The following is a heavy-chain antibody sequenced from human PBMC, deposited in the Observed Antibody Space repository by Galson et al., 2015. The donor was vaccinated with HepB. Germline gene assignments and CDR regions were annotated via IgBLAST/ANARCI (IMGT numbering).Heavy chain of an antibody. CDR2: INPNSGGT. CDR3: AREALYESTGLGRD. V-gene: IGHV1-2*02. CDR1: GYTFTDYY. J-gene: IGHJ4*02. D-gene: IGHD3-22*01. Sequence: SVKVSCKASGYTFTDYYIHWVRQAPGQGLEWMGWINPNSGGTNSAQKFQGRVTMTSDTSFRTAYLELSRLRSDDTAIYYCAREALYESTGLGRDWGQGTLITVSS.